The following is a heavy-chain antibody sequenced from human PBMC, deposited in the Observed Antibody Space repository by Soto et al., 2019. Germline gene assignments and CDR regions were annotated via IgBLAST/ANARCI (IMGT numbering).Heavy chain of an antibody. D-gene: IGHD4-17*01. CDR3: ARSGVGTTVFFCYLDY. CDR1: GIIFNGFG. V-gene: IGHV3-33*01. J-gene: IGHJ4*02. Sequence: PGGSLRLSCAASGIIFNGFGMHWVRQAPGKGLEWVAVIRFDGSNIYYEDSVKGRFTISRDNSKNTLYLPMDSLRAEDTAVYYCARSGVGTTVFFCYLDYWGQGALVTVSS. CDR2: IRFDGSNI.